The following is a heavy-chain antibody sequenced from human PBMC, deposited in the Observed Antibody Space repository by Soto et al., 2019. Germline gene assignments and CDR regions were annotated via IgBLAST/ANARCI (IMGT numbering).Heavy chain of an antibody. CDR2: IIPILGIA. V-gene: IGHV1-69*02. CDR1: GGTFSSYT. D-gene: IGHD2-15*01. Sequence: SVKVSCKASGGTFSSYTISWVRQAPGQGLEWMGRIIPILGIANYAQKFQGRVTITADKSTSTAYMELSSLRSEDTAVYYCARARGYCSGGSCYRHLDYWGQGTLVTVSS. J-gene: IGHJ4*02. CDR3: ARARGYCSGGSCYRHLDY.